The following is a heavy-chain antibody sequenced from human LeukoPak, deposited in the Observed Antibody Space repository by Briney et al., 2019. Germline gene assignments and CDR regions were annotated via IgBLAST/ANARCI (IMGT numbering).Heavy chain of an antibody. CDR3: ARDRGSGYLDY. CDR1: GFTVSSNY. Sequence: PGGSLRLSCAASGFTVSSNYMSWVRQAPGKGLVWVSVIYSGGSTYYADSVKGRFTISRDNSKNTLYLQMNSLRAEDTAVYYCARDRGSGYLDYWGQGTPVTVSS. D-gene: IGHD3-22*01. V-gene: IGHV3-53*01. CDR2: IYSGGST. J-gene: IGHJ4*02.